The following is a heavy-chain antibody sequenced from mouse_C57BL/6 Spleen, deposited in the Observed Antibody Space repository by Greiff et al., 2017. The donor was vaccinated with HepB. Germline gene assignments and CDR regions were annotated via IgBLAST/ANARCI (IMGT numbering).Heavy chain of an antibody. V-gene: IGHV1-54*01. CDR2: INPGSGGT. CDR3: ARGQGRFPTWFAY. Sequence: QVQLQQSGAELVRPGTSVKVSCKASGYAFTNYLIEWVKQRPGQGLEWIGVINPGSGGTNYNEKFKGKATLTADKSSSTAYMQLISLTSEDSAVYFCARGQGRFPTWFAYWGQGPLVTVSA. CDR1: GYAFTNYL. D-gene: IGHD1-1*01. J-gene: IGHJ3*01.